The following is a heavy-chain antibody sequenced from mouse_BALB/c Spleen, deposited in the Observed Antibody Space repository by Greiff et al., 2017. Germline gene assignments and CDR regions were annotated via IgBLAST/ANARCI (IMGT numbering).Heavy chain of an antibody. CDR2: ISYDGSN. CDR1: GYSITSGYY. Sequence: EVKLMESGPGLVKPSQSLSLTCSVTGYSITSGYYWNWIRQFPGNKLEWMGYISYDGSNNYNPSLKNRISITRDTSKNQFFLKLNSVTTEDTATYYCAREGPYDYDDYWGQGTTLTVSS. D-gene: IGHD2-4*01. V-gene: IGHV3-6*02. J-gene: IGHJ2*01. CDR3: AREGPYDYDDY.